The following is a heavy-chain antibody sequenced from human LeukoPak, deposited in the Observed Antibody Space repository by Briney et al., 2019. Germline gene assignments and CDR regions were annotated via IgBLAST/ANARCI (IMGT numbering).Heavy chain of an antibody. CDR1: GFTVSSNY. Sequence: GGSLRLSCAASGFTVSSNYMSWVRQAPGKGLEWVSVIYSGGSTYCADSVKGRFTISRDNSKNTLYLQMNSLRAEDTAVYYCASSLTGYHNLDYWGQGTLVTVSS. V-gene: IGHV3-53*01. J-gene: IGHJ4*02. CDR3: ASSLTGYHNLDY. D-gene: IGHD3-9*01. CDR2: IYSGGST.